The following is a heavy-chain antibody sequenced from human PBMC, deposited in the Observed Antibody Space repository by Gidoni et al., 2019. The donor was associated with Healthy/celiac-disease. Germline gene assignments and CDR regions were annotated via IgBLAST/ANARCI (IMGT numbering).Heavy chain of an antibody. CDR1: GFTLSSYA. D-gene: IGHD3-10*01. V-gene: IGHV3-23*01. CDR3: AKDIGRAGSGISDDVFDI. CDR2: ISGSGDST. Sequence: EVQLLESGGGFVQPGGSLRLSCAASGFTLSSYAMSWVRQAPGKGLEWVSGISGSGDSTYYADSVKGRFTISRDNSKNTLYLEMNSLRAEDTAIYYCAKDIGRAGSGISDDVFDIWGQGTMVTVSS. J-gene: IGHJ3*02.